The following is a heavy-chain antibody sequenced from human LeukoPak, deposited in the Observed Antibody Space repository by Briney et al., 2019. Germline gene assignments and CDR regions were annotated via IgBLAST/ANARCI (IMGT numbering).Heavy chain of an antibody. J-gene: IGHJ4*02. D-gene: IGHD6-6*01. CDR1: GGSFSGYY. Sequence: SETLSLTCAVFGGSFSGYYWSWIRQPPGKGLEWIGEINHSGSTNYNPSLKSRVTISVDTSKNQFSLKLSSVTAADTAVYYCARVGSSSSPKFPKYDYWGQGALVTVSS. CDR2: INHSGST. CDR3: ARVGSSSSPKFPKYDY. V-gene: IGHV4-34*01.